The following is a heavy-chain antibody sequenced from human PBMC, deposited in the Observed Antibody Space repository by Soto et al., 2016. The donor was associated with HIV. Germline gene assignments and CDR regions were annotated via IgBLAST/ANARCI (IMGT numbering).Heavy chain of an antibody. V-gene: IGHV4-59*08. CDR2: IYYSGAP. CDR1: RDSINSFY. J-gene: IGHJ6*03. CDR3: ATSYYFYYIDV. Sequence: QVQLQESGPGLVKPSETLSLTCTVSRDSINSFYWSWIRQSPGKGLEWIGYIYYSGAPTTTPPPESSHHISRHVQEPVLPEPEVCDRRRHGHLYCATSYYFYYIDVWDKGTTVTVSS.